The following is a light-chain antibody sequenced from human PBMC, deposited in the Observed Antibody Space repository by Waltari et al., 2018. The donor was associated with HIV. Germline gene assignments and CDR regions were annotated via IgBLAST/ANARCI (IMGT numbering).Light chain of an antibody. CDR3: SSHAGSKVV. J-gene: IGLJ2*01. CDR1: SSDVGGYNY. CDR2: DII. V-gene: IGLV2-8*01. Sequence: QSALTQPPSASGSPGQSVTLSCTGTSSDVGGYNYVSWHQQHPGKAPKLMIYDIIKRPSGVPDRFPGSRSGTTASLTVSGLQPEDGANYYCSSHAGSKVVFGGGTRLTVL.